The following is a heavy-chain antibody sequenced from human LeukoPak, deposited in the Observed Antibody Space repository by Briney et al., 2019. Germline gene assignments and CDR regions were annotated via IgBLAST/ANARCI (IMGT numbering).Heavy chain of an antibody. J-gene: IGHJ4*02. CDR3: AVDSSGHFDY. CDR2: ISSSGSTI. CDR1: GFTFSSYE. D-gene: IGHD3-22*01. Sequence: GGSLRLTCAASGFTFSSYEMNWVRQAPGKGLEWVSYISSSGSTIYYADSVKGRFTISRDNAKNSLYLQMNSLRAEDTAVYYCAVDSSGHFDYWGQGTLVTVSS. V-gene: IGHV3-48*03.